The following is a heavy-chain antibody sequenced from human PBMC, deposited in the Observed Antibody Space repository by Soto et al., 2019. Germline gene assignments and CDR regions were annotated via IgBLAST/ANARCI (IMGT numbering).Heavy chain of an antibody. CDR3: ARDGSGYRSRASPMDV. Sequence: QVQLVQSGAEVMKPGSSVKVSCKASGDTFSSYAISWVRQAPGQGLEWMGGIIPIFGTANYAQKFQGRVTITADESPSTAYMELSSLRSEDTAVYYCARDGSGYRSRASPMDVWGQGTTVTVSS. V-gene: IGHV1-69*01. CDR1: GDTFSSYA. CDR2: IIPIFGTA. D-gene: IGHD3-22*01. J-gene: IGHJ6*02.